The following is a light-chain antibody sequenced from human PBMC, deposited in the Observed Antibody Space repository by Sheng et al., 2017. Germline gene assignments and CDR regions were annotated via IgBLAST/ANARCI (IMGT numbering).Light chain of an antibody. CDR1: SSNIGSHT. CDR2: NND. Sequence: QSLLTQLPSASGTLGQRVTISCSGSSSNIGSHTVNWYQQLPGTAPKLLIYNNDQRPSGVPDRFSGSKSGTSASLAISGLQSEDEADYYCAAWDDSVNWLFGGGTKLTVL. J-gene: IGLJ3*02. CDR3: AAWDDSVNWL. V-gene: IGLV1-44*01.